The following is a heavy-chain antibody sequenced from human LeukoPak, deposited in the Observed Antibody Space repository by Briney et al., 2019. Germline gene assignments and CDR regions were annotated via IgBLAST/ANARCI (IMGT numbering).Heavy chain of an antibody. Sequence: GGSLRLSCAASGFIVNSNYISWGRQAPGKGLEAFSIIYSGGSTYYADSGKGRFTISRDNSKNTVYLQMNSLRAEDTAVYYCAKYSGSYLFDYWGQGTLVTVSS. V-gene: IGHV3-53*01. D-gene: IGHD1-26*01. CDR1: GFIVNSNY. CDR3: AKYSGSYLFDY. J-gene: IGHJ4*02. CDR2: IYSGGST.